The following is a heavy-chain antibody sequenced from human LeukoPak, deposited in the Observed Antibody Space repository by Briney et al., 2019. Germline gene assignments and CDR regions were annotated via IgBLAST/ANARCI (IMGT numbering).Heavy chain of an antibody. CDR3: IRDGAVTGIWFDS. Sequence: ASVKVSCKTSGYTFTGYYIHWVRQAPGQGLEWMGRINPNSGDTNYTQKFQGRLTMTRDTSVGTAHMELSRLTSDDTAVYYCIRDGAVTGIWFDSWGQGSLVTVSS. D-gene: IGHD6-19*01. CDR1: GYTFTGYY. J-gene: IGHJ5*01. V-gene: IGHV1-2*06. CDR2: INPNSGDT.